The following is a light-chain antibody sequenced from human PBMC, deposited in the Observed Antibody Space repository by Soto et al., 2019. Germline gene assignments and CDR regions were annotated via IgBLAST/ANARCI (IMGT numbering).Light chain of an antibody. V-gene: IGKV3D-15*01. CDR2: GAS. CDR3: QQYNNWPQT. Sequence: EIVMTQSPATLSVSPGERATLSCRAGQSVSSNLAWYRQKPGQAPRLLIYGASTRATGIPARFSGSGSGTEFTLTNSSLQSVDFAVYYCQQYNNWPQTFGQGTDVEIK. J-gene: IGKJ1*01. CDR1: QSVSSN.